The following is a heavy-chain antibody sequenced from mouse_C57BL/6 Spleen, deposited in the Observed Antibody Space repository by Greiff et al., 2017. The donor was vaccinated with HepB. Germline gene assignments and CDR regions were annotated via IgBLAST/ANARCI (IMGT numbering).Heavy chain of an antibody. CDR2: IYPGSGST. V-gene: IGHV1-55*01. CDR1: GYTFTSYW. D-gene: IGHD2-5*01. J-gene: IGHJ4*01. CDR3: ARRGYSNLYYYAMDY. Sequence: VKLQQPGAELVKPGASVKMSCKASGYTFTSYWITWVKQRPGQGLEWIGDIYPGSGSTNYNEKFKSKATLTVDTSSSTAYMQLSSLTSEDSAVYYCARRGYSNLYYYAMDYWGQGTSVTVSS.